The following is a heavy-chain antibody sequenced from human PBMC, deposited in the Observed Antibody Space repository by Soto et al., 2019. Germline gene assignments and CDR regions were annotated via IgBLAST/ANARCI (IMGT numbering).Heavy chain of an antibody. Sequence: GGSLRLSCAASGFTFSSYAMSWVRQAPGKGLEWVSAVSGSGGSTYYADSVKGRFTISRDNSKNTLYLQMNSLRAEDTAVYYCAKTTSYYYYYGMDVWGQATTVTVSS. CDR2: VSGSGGST. J-gene: IGHJ6*02. CDR1: GFTFSSYA. V-gene: IGHV3-23*01. D-gene: IGHD1-1*01. CDR3: AKTTSYYYYYGMDV.